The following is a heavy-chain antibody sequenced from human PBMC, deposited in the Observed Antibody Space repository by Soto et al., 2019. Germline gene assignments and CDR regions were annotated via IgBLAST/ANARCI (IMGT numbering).Heavy chain of an antibody. V-gene: IGHV3-53*01. J-gene: IGHJ3*02. CDR3: ARGTESFDWLLSSRGDAFDI. Sequence: GGALRLSCAASGFTASSNYMSWVRQAPGKGLEWVSVIYSGGSTYYADSVKGRFTISRDNSKNTLYLQMNSLRAEDTAVYYCARGTESFDWLLSSRGDAFDIWGQGTMVTVSS. CDR1: GFTASSNY. D-gene: IGHD3-9*01. CDR2: IYSGGST.